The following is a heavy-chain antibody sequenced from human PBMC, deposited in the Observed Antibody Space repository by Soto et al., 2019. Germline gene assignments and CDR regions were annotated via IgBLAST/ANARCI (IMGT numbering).Heavy chain of an antibody. CDR1: GYTFTSYA. CDR3: ARVLGYNSSWWRHTAFDI. Sequence: ASVKVSCKASGYTFTSYAMHWVRQAPGQRLEWMGWINAGNGNTKYSQKFQGRVTMTTDTSTSTAYMELRSLRSDDTAVYYCARVLGYNSSWWRHTAFDIWGQGTMVTV. V-gene: IGHV1-3*01. D-gene: IGHD6-13*01. J-gene: IGHJ3*02. CDR2: INAGNGNT.